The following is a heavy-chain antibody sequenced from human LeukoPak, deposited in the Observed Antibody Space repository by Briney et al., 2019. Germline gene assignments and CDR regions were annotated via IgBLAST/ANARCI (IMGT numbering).Heavy chain of an antibody. CDR1: GYTFTDYY. J-gene: IGHJ4*02. Sequence: GASVKVSCKASGYTFTDYYMHWVRQAPGEGLEWMGWINPNSGGTNYAQKFQGRVTMTRDTSISTAYMELSRLRSDDTAIYYCARGTGNDSSGYYYENFDYWGQGTLVTVSS. CDR2: INPNSGGT. D-gene: IGHD3-22*01. V-gene: IGHV1-2*02. CDR3: ARGTGNDSSGYYYENFDY.